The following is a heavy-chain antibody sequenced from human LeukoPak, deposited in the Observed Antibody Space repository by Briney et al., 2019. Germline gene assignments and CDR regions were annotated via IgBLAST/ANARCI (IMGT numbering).Heavy chain of an antibody. CDR1: GFTFSSYW. CDR3: ARCGGDCYPGGAFDI. Sequence: PGGSLRLSCAASGFTFSSYWMHWVRQAPGKGLVWVSRINSDGSSTSYADSVKGRFTISRDNAKNTLYLQMNSLRAEDTAVYYCARCGGDCYPGGAFDIWGQGTMVTVS. D-gene: IGHD2-21*02. J-gene: IGHJ3*02. CDR2: INSDGSST. V-gene: IGHV3-74*01.